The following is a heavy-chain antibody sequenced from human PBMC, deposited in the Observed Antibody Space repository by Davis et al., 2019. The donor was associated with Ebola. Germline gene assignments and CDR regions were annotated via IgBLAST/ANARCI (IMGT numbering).Heavy chain of an antibody. CDR3: VRGGIQIWSSHYLDY. Sequence: AASVKVSCKASGYTFTSYGITWVRQAPGQGLEWMGGIIPIFGTANYAQKFQGRVTITADESTSTAYMELSSLRSDDTAVYYCVRGGIQIWSSHYLDYWGQGTLVSVSS. D-gene: IGHD5-18*01. CDR2: IIPIFGTA. J-gene: IGHJ4*02. CDR1: GYTFTSYG. V-gene: IGHV1-69*13.